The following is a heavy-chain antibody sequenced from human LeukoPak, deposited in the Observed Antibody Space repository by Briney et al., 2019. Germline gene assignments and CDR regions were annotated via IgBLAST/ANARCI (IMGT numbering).Heavy chain of an antibody. J-gene: IGHJ5*02. D-gene: IGHD5-18*01. CDR2: IYYSGST. V-gene: IGHV4-39*02. Sequence: SETLSLTCTVSGGSISSSSYYWGWIRQPPGKGLEWIGGIYYSGSTYYNPSLKSRVTISVDTSKNQFSLKLSSVTAADTAVYYCAREVTAMVTFNWFDPWGQGTLVTVSS. CDR3: AREVTAMVTFNWFDP. CDR1: GGSISSSSYY.